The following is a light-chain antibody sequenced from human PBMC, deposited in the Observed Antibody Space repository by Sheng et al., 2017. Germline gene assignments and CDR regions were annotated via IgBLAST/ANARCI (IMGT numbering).Light chain of an antibody. CDR2: AAF. V-gene: IGKV1-27*01. CDR1: QGISNY. J-gene: IGKJ3*01. Sequence: DIQMTQSPSALSASVGDRVTITCRASQGISNYLAWYQQKPGKVPKLLIYAAFTLQSGVPSRFSGSGSGTDFTLTISSLQPEDVATYYCQKYNSGPRTFGPRDQSRISN. CDR3: QKYNSGPRT.